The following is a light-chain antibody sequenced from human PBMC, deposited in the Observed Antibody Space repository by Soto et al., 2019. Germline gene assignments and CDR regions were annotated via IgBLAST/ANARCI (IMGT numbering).Light chain of an antibody. CDR3: SSYTTSNTRQIV. CDR1: SSDVGGYNY. V-gene: IGLV2-14*03. CDR2: DVS. J-gene: IGLJ1*01. Sequence: QSVLTQPASVSGSPGQPITISCTGTSSDVGGYNYVSWYQHHPGKAPKLMIFDVSNRPSGVSNRFSGSKSVNTASLAISGLQPEDEADYYCSSYTTSNTRQIVFGTRTKVTVL.